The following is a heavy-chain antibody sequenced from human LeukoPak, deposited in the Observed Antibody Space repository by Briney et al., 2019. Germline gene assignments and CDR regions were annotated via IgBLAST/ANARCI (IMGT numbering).Heavy chain of an antibody. Sequence: SVPVSFMASGYTFTNYVISWVRQAPGQGLAWMGWISAYNGNTNDAQKLQGRVTMTTDTSTSTAYMELRSLRSDDTAVYDCARDRGRVRGVIFYMDVWGKGTTVTVSS. CDR2: ISAYNGNT. J-gene: IGHJ6*03. D-gene: IGHD3-10*01. CDR3: ARDRGRVRGVIFYMDV. V-gene: IGHV1-18*01. CDR1: GYTFTNYV.